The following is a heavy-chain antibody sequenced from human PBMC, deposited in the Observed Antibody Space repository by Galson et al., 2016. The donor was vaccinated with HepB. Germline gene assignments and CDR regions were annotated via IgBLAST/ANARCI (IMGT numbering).Heavy chain of an antibody. Sequence: QSGAEVKKTRESLKISCTASGYTFSTYMITWVRQMPGKGLEWMGRVDPRNSFTNYSPSLQGHVTISADKSVTTAYLQWSTLKASDTAVYYCARLILDNNGYHLDHWGQGTLVTVSS. CDR3: ARLILDNNGYHLDH. V-gene: IGHV5-10-1*01. CDR1: GYTFSTYM. CDR2: VDPRNSFT. J-gene: IGHJ4*02. D-gene: IGHD3-22*01.